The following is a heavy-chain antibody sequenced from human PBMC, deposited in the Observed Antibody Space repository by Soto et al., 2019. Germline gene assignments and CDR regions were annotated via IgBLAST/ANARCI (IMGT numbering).Heavy chain of an antibody. CDR3: AKDIGGAVAGTIAFDY. CDR2: ISWNSGSI. Sequence: EVQLVESGGGLVQPGRSLRLSCAASGFTFDDYAMHWVRQAPGKGLEWVSGISWNSGSIGYADSVKGRFTISRDNAKNSLYLQMNSLRAEDTALYYCAKDIGGAVAGTIAFDYWGQGTPVTVST. V-gene: IGHV3-9*01. J-gene: IGHJ4*02. CDR1: GFTFDDYA. D-gene: IGHD6-19*01.